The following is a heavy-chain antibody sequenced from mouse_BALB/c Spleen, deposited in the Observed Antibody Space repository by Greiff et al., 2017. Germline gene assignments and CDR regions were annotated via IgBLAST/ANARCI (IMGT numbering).Heavy chain of an antibody. CDR2: ISSGGGST. V-gene: IGHV5-12-1*01. Sequence: EVQGVESGGGLVKPGGSLKLSCAASGFAFSSYDMSWVRQTPEKRLEWVAYISSGGGSTYYPDTVKGRFTISRDNAKNTLYLQMSSLKSEDTAMYYCARRNYYGSMDYWGQGTSVTVSS. J-gene: IGHJ4*01. D-gene: IGHD1-1*01. CDR1: GFAFSSYD. CDR3: ARRNYYGSMDY.